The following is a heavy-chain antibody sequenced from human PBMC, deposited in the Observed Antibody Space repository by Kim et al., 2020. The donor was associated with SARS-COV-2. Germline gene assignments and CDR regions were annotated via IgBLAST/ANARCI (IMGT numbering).Heavy chain of an antibody. Sequence: GGSLRLSCAASGFTFSSYAMSWVRQAPGKGLEWVSAISGSGGSTYYADSVKGRFTISRDNSKNTLYLQMNSLRAEDTAVYYCAKASIAAAGFLFNWFDPWGQGTLVTVSS. CDR1: GFTFSSYA. V-gene: IGHV3-23*01. CDR2: ISGSGGST. J-gene: IGHJ5*02. D-gene: IGHD6-13*01. CDR3: AKASIAAAGFLFNWFDP.